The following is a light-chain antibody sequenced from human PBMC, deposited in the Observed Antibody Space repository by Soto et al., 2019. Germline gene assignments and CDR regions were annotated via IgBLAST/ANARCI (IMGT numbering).Light chain of an antibody. Sequence: EIVMTQSPATLSVSPGERATLSCRASQSVSSNLAWYQQKPGQAPRLLIYGASTRATGIPARFSGSGSGTEFTLTISSLQSEDFAVYYCQQYNNWPRTVGQGTNVEIK. CDR2: GAS. CDR1: QSVSSN. CDR3: QQYNNWPRT. V-gene: IGKV3-15*01. J-gene: IGKJ1*01.